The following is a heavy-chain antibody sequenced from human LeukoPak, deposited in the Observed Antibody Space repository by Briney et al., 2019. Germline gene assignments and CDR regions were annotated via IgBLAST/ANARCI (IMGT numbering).Heavy chain of an antibody. CDR2: IYSSDNT. J-gene: IGHJ4*02. CDR1: GFTVSGNY. Sequence: PGGSLSLSCAASGFTVSGNYMSWLRQAPGKGLEWVSDIYSSDNTYYTDSVKGRFTISRDNSNNTLYLQMNSLRAEDTAVYYGAGRRVLGASFDYWGQGTLVTVSS. D-gene: IGHD4/OR15-4a*01. V-gene: IGHV3-66*02. CDR3: AGRRVLGASFDY.